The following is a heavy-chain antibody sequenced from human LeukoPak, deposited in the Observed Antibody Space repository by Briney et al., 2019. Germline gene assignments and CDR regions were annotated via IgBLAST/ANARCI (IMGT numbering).Heavy chain of an antibody. D-gene: IGHD3-3*01. CDR1: GGSISSYY. V-gene: IGHV4-4*07. CDR2: IYTSGST. Sequence: SETLSLTCTVSGGSISSYYWSWIRQPAGKGLEWIGRIYTSGSTNYNPSLKSRVTMSVDTSKNQFSLKLSSVTAADTAVYYCAREGPRPPSPRRTYYDFWSGDPPGHYYYYYMDVWGKGTTVTVSS. J-gene: IGHJ6*03. CDR3: AREGPRPPSPRRTYYDFWSGDPPGHYYYYYMDV.